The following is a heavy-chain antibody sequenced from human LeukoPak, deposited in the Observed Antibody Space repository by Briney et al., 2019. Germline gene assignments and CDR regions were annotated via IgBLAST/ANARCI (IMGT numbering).Heavy chain of an antibody. V-gene: IGHV3-23*01. CDR1: GFTFSTYA. CDR2: IGSGGDA. Sequence: GGSLRLSCATSGFTFSTYAMTWVRQPPGKGLEWVSAIGSGGDAKYTDSVKGRFTISRDNSKKTLYLQMSSLRAEDSAIYYCARDRQPGDYWGQGTLVTVSS. J-gene: IGHJ4*02. CDR3: ARDRQPGDY. D-gene: IGHD6-13*01.